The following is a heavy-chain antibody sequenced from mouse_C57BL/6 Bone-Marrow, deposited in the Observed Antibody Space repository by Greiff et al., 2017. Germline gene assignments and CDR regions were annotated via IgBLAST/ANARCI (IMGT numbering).Heavy chain of an antibody. V-gene: IGHV1-55*01. CDR1: GYTFTSYW. J-gene: IGHJ3*01. CDR2: IYPGSGGT. D-gene: IGHD2-3*01. Sequence: QVQLQQPGAELVKPGASVKMSCKASGYTFTSYWITWVKQRPGQGLEWIGDIYPGSGGTNYNEKFKSKATLTVDTSSSTAYMQLSSLTSADSAVYYCARGSGYYVGWFAGWGQGTLVTVSA. CDR3: ARGSGYYVGWFAG.